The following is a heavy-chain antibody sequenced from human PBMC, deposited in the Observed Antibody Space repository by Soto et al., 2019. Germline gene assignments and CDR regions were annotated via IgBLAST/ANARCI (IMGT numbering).Heavy chain of an antibody. CDR3: AKQAMYGSSTDY. V-gene: IGHV3-23*01. J-gene: IGHJ4*02. D-gene: IGHD6-13*01. CDR2: ISGSGGTT. Sequence: SCKASGGTFSSYAMSWVRQAPGKGLEWVSGISGSGGTTYYAASVKGRFTISRDNSKNTLYAQMNSLRAEDTAVYYCAKQAMYGSSTDYWGQGTLVTV. CDR1: GGTFSSYA.